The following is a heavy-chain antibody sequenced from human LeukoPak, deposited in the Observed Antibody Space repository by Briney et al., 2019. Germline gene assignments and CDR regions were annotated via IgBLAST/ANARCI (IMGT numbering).Heavy chain of an antibody. Sequence: QAGRSLRLSCAASGFTFDDYAMHWVRQAPGKGLEWVSGISWNSGSIGYADSVKGRFTISRDNAKNSLYLQMNSLRAEDTALYYCAKGASSGWYTHFDYWGQGTLVTVSS. CDR1: GFTFDDYA. V-gene: IGHV3-9*01. J-gene: IGHJ4*02. D-gene: IGHD6-19*01. CDR2: ISWNSGSI. CDR3: AKGASSGWYTHFDY.